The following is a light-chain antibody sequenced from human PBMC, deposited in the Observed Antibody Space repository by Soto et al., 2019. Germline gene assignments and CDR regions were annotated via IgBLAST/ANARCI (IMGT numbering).Light chain of an antibody. CDR3: QQYNSYSPT. J-gene: IGKJ1*01. Sequence: DIQMTQSXSTLSACVGDRVTITCRASQSISTWLAWYQQETGKAPKLLIHKASSLQSGVPSRLSGSGSGKDFTLTISSLHPDDFATYYCQQYNSYSPTFGQGTKV. CDR1: QSISTW. V-gene: IGKV1-5*03. CDR2: KAS.